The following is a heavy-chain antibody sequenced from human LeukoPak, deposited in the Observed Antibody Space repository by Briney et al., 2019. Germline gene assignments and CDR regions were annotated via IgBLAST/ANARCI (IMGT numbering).Heavy chain of an antibody. CDR1: GFTFSSYW. CDR3: ASRSSSSWYYYYYYMDV. J-gene: IGHJ6*03. CDR2: IKNDGSDK. V-gene: IGHV3-7*01. Sequence: GGSLRLSCAASGFTFSSYWMSWVRQAPGKGLEWVGNIKNDGSDKYYVDSVKGRFTISRDNAKNSLYLQMNSLRAEDTAVYYCASRSSSSWYYYYYYMDVWGKGTTVTVSS. D-gene: IGHD6-13*01.